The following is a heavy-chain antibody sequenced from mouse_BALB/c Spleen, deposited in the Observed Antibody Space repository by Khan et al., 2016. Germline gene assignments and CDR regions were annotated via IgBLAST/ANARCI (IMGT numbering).Heavy chain of an antibody. CDR1: GYTFTDYS. CDR2: INTETGEP. V-gene: IGHV9-2-1*01. J-gene: IGHJ2*01. CDR3: ARRDYFVY. Sequence: QIQLVQSGPELKKPGETVKISCKASGYTFTDYSMHWVKQAPGKGLKWMGWINTETGEPKYADDFKGRFAFSLETSASTAYLQINNLKNEDTATCCCARRDYFVYWGQGTTLTVSS.